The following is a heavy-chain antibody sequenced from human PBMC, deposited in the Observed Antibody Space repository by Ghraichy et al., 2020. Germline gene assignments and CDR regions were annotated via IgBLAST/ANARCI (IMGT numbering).Heavy chain of an antibody. V-gene: IGHV3-9*01. CDR3: ATGYSSVWSGF. CDR2: LSWNSGNI. J-gene: IGHJ4*02. Sequence: LRLSCAASGFTFDNYAMHWVRQAPGKGLEWVSGLSWNSGNIGYADSVKGRFTISRDNAKNSLYLQMNSLRAEDTALYYCATGYSSVWSGFWGQGTLVTVSS. CDR1: GFTFDNYA. D-gene: IGHD6-19*01.